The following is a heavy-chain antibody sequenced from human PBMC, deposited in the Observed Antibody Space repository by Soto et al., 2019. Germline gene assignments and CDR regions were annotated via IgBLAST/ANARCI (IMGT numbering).Heavy chain of an antibody. CDR1: GFTFSNAW. D-gene: IGHD3-22*01. CDR2: IKSKTDGGTT. CDR3: TGIRYYYDSSGYYWDPLKYYYGMDV. Sequence: GGSLRLSCAASGFTFSNAWMSWVRQAPGKGLEWVGRIKSKTDGGTTDYAAPVKGRLTISRDDSKNTLYLQMNSLKTEDTAVYYCTGIRYYYDSSGYYWDPLKYYYGMDVWGQGTTVTVSS. V-gene: IGHV3-15*01. J-gene: IGHJ6*02.